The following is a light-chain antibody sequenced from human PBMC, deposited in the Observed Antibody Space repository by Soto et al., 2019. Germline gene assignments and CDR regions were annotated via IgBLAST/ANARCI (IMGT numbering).Light chain of an antibody. CDR3: QMWHSSSVV. CDR2: YDS. V-gene: IGLV3-21*01. CDR1: NIGRKD. J-gene: IGLJ3*02. Sequence: SYELTQPPSVSVAPGKTATLACGGHNIGRKDVQWYQQKPGQAPVLVIYYDSDRPSGIPERFSGSKSGNTATLTITRVEAGDEADYYCQMWHSSSVVFGGGTKLTVL.